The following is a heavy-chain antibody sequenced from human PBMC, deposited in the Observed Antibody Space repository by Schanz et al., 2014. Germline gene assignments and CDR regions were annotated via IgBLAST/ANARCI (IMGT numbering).Heavy chain of an antibody. J-gene: IGHJ4*02. D-gene: IGHD3-22*01. V-gene: IGHV3-30*02. CDR2: IWHDGRIK. CDR1: GFSFSRYG. Sequence: QIQLVESGGGVVQPGTSLRLSCTISGFSFSRYGMHWVRQAPGKGLEWVAFIWHDGRIKYYADSVKGRFTISRDNSKNTLYLQMNSLRTEDTAVYFCAKSYDTSGYSGFDYWGQGTLVTVSS. CDR3: AKSYDTSGYSGFDY.